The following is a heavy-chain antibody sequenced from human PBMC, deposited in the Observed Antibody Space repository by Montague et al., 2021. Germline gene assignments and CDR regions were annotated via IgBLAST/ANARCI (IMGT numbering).Heavy chain of an antibody. D-gene: IGHD3-16*01. J-gene: IGHJ4*02. V-gene: IGHV4-4*09. CDR3: ARGEGVVPAARFDX. CDR1: GGSISTYY. Sequence: SETLSLTCAVSGGSISTYYWTWIRQSPGKVLEYIGYFAQSVASGASGSTNYHPSLRGRVTVSVDSSKNQVSLKMTSVTATDTGVYYCARGEGVVPAARFDXWGRGTLVTVSS. CDR2: FAQSVASGASGST.